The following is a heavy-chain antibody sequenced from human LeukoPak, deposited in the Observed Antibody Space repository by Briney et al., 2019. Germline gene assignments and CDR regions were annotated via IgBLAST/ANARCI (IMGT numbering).Heavy chain of an antibody. CDR2: ISGSGGST. Sequence: GGSLRLSCAASGFTFSSYAMTWVRQAPGKGLEWVSVISGSGGSTYYADSVKGRFTISRDNSKNTLYVQMNSLRADDTAVYYCAKTSGGNYWGQGTLVTVSS. J-gene: IGHJ4*02. CDR3: AKTSGGNY. V-gene: IGHV3-23*01. D-gene: IGHD2-15*01. CDR1: GFTFSSYA.